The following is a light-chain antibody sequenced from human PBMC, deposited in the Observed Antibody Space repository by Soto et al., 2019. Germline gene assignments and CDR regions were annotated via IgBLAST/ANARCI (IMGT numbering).Light chain of an antibody. J-gene: IGKJ4*01. Sequence: DIQMTQSPSTLSASVGDRVTITCRPSQSISSWLAWYQQKPGKAPKLLIFQASSLKSGVPSRFSGSGSATEYTLTISSLQPDDFATYYCEDYSSSSGLTFGGGTKVDIK. CDR1: QSISSW. CDR2: QAS. CDR3: EDYSSSSGLT. V-gene: IGKV1-5*03.